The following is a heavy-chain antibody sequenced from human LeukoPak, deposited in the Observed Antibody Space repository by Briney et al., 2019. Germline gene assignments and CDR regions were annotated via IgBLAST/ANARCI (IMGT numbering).Heavy chain of an antibody. Sequence: SVKVSCKASGYTFTSYAMNWVRQAPGQGLEWMGGIIPIFGTANYAQKFQGRVTITADESTSTAYMELSSLRSEDTAVYYCARVRYYDFWSESWAYYYYYMDVWGKGTTVTVSS. CDR3: ARVRYYDFWSESWAYYYYYMDV. V-gene: IGHV1-69*13. CDR1: GYTFTSYA. CDR2: IIPIFGTA. J-gene: IGHJ6*03. D-gene: IGHD3-3*01.